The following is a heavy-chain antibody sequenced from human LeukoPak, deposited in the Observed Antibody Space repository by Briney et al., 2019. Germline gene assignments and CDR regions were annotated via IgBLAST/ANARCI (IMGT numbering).Heavy chain of an antibody. CDR3: ARGEDGDYYFQH. V-gene: IGHV4-34*01. J-gene: IGHJ1*01. CDR1: GGSFSGHY. Sequence: KPSETLSLTCAVYGGSFSGHYWSWIRQPPGKGLEWIGEINHSGSTNYNPSLESRVTISVDTSKNHFSLQLSSVTAADTAVYYCARGEDGDYYFQHWGQGTLVTVSS. D-gene: IGHD4-17*01. CDR2: INHSGST.